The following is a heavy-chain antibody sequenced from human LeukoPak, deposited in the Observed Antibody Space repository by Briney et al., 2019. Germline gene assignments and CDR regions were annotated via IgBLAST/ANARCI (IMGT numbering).Heavy chain of an antibody. CDR3: ARGRSGWLQLSGVFDY. J-gene: IGHJ4*02. CDR1: GGSISSSSYY. CDR2: INHSGST. Sequence: PSQTLSLTCTVPGGSISSSSYYWGWIRQPPGKGLEWIGEINHSGSTNYNPSLKSRVTISVDTSKNQFSLKLSSVTAADTAVYYCARGRSGWLQLSGVFDYWGQGTLVTVSS. D-gene: IGHD5-24*01. V-gene: IGHV4-39*07.